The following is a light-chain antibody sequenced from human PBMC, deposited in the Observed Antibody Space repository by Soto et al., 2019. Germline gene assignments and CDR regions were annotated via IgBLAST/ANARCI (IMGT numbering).Light chain of an antibody. CDR2: EVS. CDR1: SSDVGGYKY. CDR3: TSYTTTSTGV. J-gene: IGLJ3*02. Sequence: QSALTQPPSASGSPGQSVTISCTGTSSDVGGYKYVSWYQQHPGKAPKLMIYEVSNRPSGVSNRFSGSKSGNTTSLTISGLQAEDEADYYCTSYTTTSTGVFGGGTKLTVL. V-gene: IGLV2-14*01.